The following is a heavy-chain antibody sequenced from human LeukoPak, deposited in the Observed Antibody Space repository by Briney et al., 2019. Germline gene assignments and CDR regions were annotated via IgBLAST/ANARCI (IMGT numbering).Heavy chain of an antibody. CDR1: GGSFSGYY. V-gene: IGHV4-34*01. CDR2: INHGGST. CDR3: ARTPYDFWSGYYR. Sequence: PSETLSLTCAVYGGSFSGYYWSWIRQPPGKGLEWIGEINHGGSTNYNPSLKSRVTISVDTSKNQFSLKLSSVTAADTAVYYCARTPYDFWSGYYRWGQGTLVTVSS. J-gene: IGHJ4*02. D-gene: IGHD3-3*01.